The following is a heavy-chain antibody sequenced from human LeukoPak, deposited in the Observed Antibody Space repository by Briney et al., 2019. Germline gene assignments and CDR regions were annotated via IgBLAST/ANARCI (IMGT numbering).Heavy chain of an antibody. J-gene: IGHJ6*03. CDR3: ARRYRVQGVIMGHWGYYYYYMDV. V-gene: IGHV1-8*01. D-gene: IGHD3-10*01. CDR1: GYTFTSYD. CDR2: MNPNSGNT. Sequence: ASVKVSCKASGYTFTSYDINWVRQATGQGLEWMGWMNPNSGNTGYAQKFQGRVTMTRNTSISTAYMELSSLRSEDTAVYYCARRYRVQGVIMGHWGYYYYYMDVWGKGTTVTVSS.